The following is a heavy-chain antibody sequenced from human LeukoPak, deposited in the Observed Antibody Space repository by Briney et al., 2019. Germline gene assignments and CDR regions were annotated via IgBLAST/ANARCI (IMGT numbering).Heavy chain of an antibody. V-gene: IGHV1-2*02. D-gene: IGHD6-19*01. J-gene: IGHJ3*02. Sequence: ASVKVSCKASGYTFTGYYMHWVRQAPGQGLEWMGWINPNSGGTNYAQKFQGRVTMTRDTSISTAYMELSRLRSDDTAVYYCARADSSGWYGVWAFDIWGQGTMVTVSS. CDR2: INPNSGGT. CDR3: ARADSSGWYGVWAFDI. CDR1: GYTFTGYY.